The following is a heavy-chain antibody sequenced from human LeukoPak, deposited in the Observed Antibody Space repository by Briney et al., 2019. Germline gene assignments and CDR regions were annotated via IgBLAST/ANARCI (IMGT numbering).Heavy chain of an antibody. CDR3: ARETWAVAGTVIDY. V-gene: IGHV4-59*12. Sequence: SETLSHTCTVSGGSISSYYWSWIRQPPGKGLEWIGYIYYSGSTNYNPSLKSRVTISVDTSKNQFSLKLSSVTAADTAVYYCARETWAVAGTVIDYWGQGTLVTVSS. CDR1: GGSISSYY. J-gene: IGHJ4*02. D-gene: IGHD6-19*01. CDR2: IYYSGST.